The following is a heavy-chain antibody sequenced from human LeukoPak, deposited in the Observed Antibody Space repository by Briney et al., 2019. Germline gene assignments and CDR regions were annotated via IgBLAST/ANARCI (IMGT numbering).Heavy chain of an antibody. CDR3: ARGNYDSSGYYYSAFDY. D-gene: IGHD3-22*01. J-gene: IGHJ4*02. CDR1: GFTFSSYS. CDR2: ISSSSSYI. Sequence: GVSLRLSCAASGFTFSSYSMNWVRQAPGKGLEWVSSISSSSSYIYYADSVKGRFTISRDNSKNTLYLQMNSLRAEDTAVYYCARGNYDSSGYYYSAFDYWGQGTLVTVSS. V-gene: IGHV3-21*01.